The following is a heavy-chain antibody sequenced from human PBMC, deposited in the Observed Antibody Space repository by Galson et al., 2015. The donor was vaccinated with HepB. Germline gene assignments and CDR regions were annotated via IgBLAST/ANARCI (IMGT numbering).Heavy chain of an antibody. Sequence: SLRLSCAASGFTFSSYGMHWVRQAPGKGLEWVAVISYDGSNKYYADSVKGRFTISRDNSKNTLYLQMDGLRAEDTAVYYCAKSGYSSWGGYYFDYWGQGTLVTVSS. D-gene: IGHD6-13*01. V-gene: IGHV3-30*18. J-gene: IGHJ4*02. CDR3: AKSGYSSWGGYYFDY. CDR1: GFTFSSYG. CDR2: ISYDGSNK.